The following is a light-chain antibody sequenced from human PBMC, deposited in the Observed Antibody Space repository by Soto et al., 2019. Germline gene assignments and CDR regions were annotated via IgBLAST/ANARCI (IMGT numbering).Light chain of an antibody. V-gene: IGKV3-20*01. J-gene: IGKJ3*01. CDR1: QSISSSY. CDR2: GAS. Sequence: EIVLTQSPGTLSLSPGERATLSCRASQSISSSYLAWYQQRPGQAPRLLIFGASYRATGIPDRFSGSGSGTDLTLTISRLEPEDFAVYYCQQYSSSPPEFTFGPGTRVDS. CDR3: QQYSSSPPEFT.